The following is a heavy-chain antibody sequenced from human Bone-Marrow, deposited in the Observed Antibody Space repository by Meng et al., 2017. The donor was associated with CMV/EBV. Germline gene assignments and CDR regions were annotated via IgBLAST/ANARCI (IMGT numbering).Heavy chain of an antibody. V-gene: IGHV3-23*01. D-gene: IGHD4-17*01. J-gene: IGHJ3*02. CDR3: AKKLYGDYAFDI. CDR2: ISGSGGST. CDR1: GFTFSSYA. Sequence: GGSLRLSCAASGFTFSSYAMSWVRQAPGKGLEWVSAISGSGGSTYYADSVKGRFTISRDNSKNTLYLQMNSLRAEDTAVYSCAKKLYGDYAFDIWGQGTMVTVSS.